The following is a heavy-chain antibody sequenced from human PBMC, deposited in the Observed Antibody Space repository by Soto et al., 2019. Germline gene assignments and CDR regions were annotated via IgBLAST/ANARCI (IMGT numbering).Heavy chain of an antibody. D-gene: IGHD4-17*01. CDR3: ARVDYGGNYDAFDI. CDR2: INPNSGGT. J-gene: IGHJ3*02. V-gene: IGHV1-2*02. Sequence: ASVKVSCKASGYTFTGYYMHWVRQAPGEGREWMGWINPNSGGTNYAQKLQGRVTMTRDTSISTAYMELSRLRSDDTAVYYCARVDYGGNYDAFDIWGQGTMVTVS. CDR1: GYTFTGYY.